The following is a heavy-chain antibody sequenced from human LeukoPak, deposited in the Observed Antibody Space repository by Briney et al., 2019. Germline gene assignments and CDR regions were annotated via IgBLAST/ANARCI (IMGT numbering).Heavy chain of an antibody. CDR2: AYYRSKWYI. V-gene: IGHV6-1*01. J-gene: IGHJ4*02. Sequence: SQTLSLTYAISGDSVSGSPAVWNWLRQSPSRGLEWLGSAYYRSKWYIDYAVSVKGRITITPDTSKTQFSLQLNSVTPEDTAVYYCARGAVRGGTNFDYWGQGTLVTVSS. CDR3: ARGAVRGGTNFDY. D-gene: IGHD3-10*01. CDR1: GDSVSGSPAV.